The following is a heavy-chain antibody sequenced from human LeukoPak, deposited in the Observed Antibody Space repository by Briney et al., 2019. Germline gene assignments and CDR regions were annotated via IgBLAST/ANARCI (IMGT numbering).Heavy chain of an antibody. Sequence: GAYLQISCKGSGYSFTTYWIGWVRQMPGKGLEWMGITYPGDSDTRYSPSFQGQVTISADKSISTAYLQWSSLKASDTAMYYCARRAPGDIVVGDYWGQGTLVTVSS. CDR3: ARRAPGDIVVGDY. CDR1: GYSFTTYW. J-gene: IGHJ4*02. CDR2: TYPGDSDT. V-gene: IGHV5-51*01. D-gene: IGHD2-2*01.